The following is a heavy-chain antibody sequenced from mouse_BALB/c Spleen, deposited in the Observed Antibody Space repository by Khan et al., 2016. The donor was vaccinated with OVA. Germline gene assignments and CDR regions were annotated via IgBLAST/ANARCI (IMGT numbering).Heavy chain of an antibody. CDR1: GFSLPNHG. Sequence: QVQLKESGPGLVAPSQSLSITCTVSGFSLPNHGVHWVRQPPGKGLEWLGVIWAGGSTNYNSALISRLSISKDNSKSQVFLKMNSLQTYDTAMYFCARNREPDYFDYWGQGTTLTVSS. CDR3: ARNREPDYFDY. V-gene: IGHV2-9*02. CDR2: IWAGGST. J-gene: IGHJ2*01.